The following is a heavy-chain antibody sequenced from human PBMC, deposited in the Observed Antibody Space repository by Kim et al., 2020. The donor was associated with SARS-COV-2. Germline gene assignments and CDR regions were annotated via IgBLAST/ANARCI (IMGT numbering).Heavy chain of an antibody. V-gene: IGHV3-30*18. CDR2: ISYDGSNK. J-gene: IGHJ4*02. CDR3: AKDRDSSSWYLFDY. D-gene: IGHD6-13*01. CDR1: GFTFSSYG. Sequence: GGSLRLSCAASGFTFSSYGMHWVRQAPGKGLEWVAVISYDGSNKYYADSVKGRFTISRDNSKNTLYLQMNSLRAEDTAVYYCAKDRDSSSWYLFDYWGQGTLVTVSS.